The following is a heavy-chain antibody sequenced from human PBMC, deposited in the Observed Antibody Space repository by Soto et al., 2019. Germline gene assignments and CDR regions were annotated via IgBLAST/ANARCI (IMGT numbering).Heavy chain of an antibody. CDR1: GGSLSFYY. CDR3: ARVIEGSGSYYSDY. D-gene: IGHD3-22*01. V-gene: IGHV4-59*01. CDR2: IYYSGST. Sequence: SETLSLTCTLSGGSLSFYYWTLIRQPPGRGLEWIAYIYYSGSTNYNPSLKSRVTISVDTSKNQFSLKLSSVTAADTAVYYCARVIEGSGSYYSDYWGQGTQVTVSS. J-gene: IGHJ4*02.